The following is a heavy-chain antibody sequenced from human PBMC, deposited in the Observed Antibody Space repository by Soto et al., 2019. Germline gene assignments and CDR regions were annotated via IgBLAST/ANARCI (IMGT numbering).Heavy chain of an antibody. CDR2: ISYDGSNK. V-gene: IGHV3-30*18. D-gene: IGHD3-22*01. CDR1: GFTFSSYG. J-gene: IGHJ4*02. Sequence: GGSLRLSCAASGFTFSSYGMHWIRQAPGKGLEWVAVISYDGSNKYYADSVKGRFTISRDNSKNTLYLQMNSLRAEDTAVYYCAKDIGNYYDSSGYSHYWGQGXLVTVSS. CDR3: AKDIGNYYDSSGYSHY.